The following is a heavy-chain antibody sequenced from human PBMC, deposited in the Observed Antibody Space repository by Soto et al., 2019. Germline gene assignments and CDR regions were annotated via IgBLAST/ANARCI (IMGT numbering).Heavy chain of an antibody. J-gene: IGHJ4*02. CDR3: ARTGRELWLPFDY. V-gene: IGHV3-33*01. D-gene: IGHD5-18*01. Sequence: QVQLVESGGGVVQPGRSLRLSCAESGFTFSSYGMHWVRQAPGKGLEWVAVIWYDGSNKYYADSVKGRFTISRDNSKNTLYLQMNSLRAEDTAVYYCARTGRELWLPFDYWGQGTLVTVSS. CDR2: IWYDGSNK. CDR1: GFTFSSYG.